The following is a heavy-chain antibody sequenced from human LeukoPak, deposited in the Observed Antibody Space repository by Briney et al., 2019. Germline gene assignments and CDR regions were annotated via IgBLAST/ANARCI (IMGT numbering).Heavy chain of an antibody. CDR1: GFTFSGYG. Sequence: PGGSLRLSCAASGFTFSGYGMHWVRQAPGKGREWGTFIRYDGRNKYYADSVKGGFTISRDTSKNTLYLQMNSLRAEDTAVYYCAKDGGSYSIDYWGQGTLVTVSS. D-gene: IGHD1-26*01. J-gene: IGHJ4*02. CDR3: AKDGGSYSIDY. V-gene: IGHV3-30*02. CDR2: IRYDGRNK.